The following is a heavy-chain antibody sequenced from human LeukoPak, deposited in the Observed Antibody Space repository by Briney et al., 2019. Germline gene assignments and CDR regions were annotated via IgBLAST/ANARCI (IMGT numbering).Heavy chain of an antibody. Sequence: KPGGSLRLSRAASGFTFSSYSMNWVRQAPGKGLEWVSSISSSSSYIYYADSVKGRFTISRDNAKNSLYLQMNSLRAEDTAVYYCARDLGRDGYSSEYFQHWGQGTLVTVSS. D-gene: IGHD5-24*01. CDR2: ISSSSSYI. J-gene: IGHJ1*01. CDR3: ARDLGRDGYSSEYFQH. CDR1: GFTFSSYS. V-gene: IGHV3-21*01.